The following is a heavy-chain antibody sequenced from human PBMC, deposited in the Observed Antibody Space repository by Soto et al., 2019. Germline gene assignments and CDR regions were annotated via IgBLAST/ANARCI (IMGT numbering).Heavy chain of an antibody. CDR3: ARDDSFAFDI. Sequence: EVQLVESGGGLVQPGGSPRLSCAASGFTFTSYSMNWVRQAPGKGLEWVSYIRGTTHYADSVKDRFTISRDNARSSLYLQMNSLRADDTAVYYCARDDSFAFDIWGQGTMVTVSS. D-gene: IGHD2-21*01. J-gene: IGHJ3*02. CDR2: IRGTT. V-gene: IGHV3-48*01. CDR1: GFTFTSYS.